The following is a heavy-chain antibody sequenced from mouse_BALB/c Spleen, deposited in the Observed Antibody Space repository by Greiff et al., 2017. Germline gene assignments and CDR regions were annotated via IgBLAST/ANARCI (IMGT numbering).Heavy chain of an antibody. V-gene: IGHV14-4*02. CDR2: IDPENGDT. Sequence: VQLKESGAELVRSGASVKLSCTASGFNIKDYYMHWVKQRPEQGLEWIGWIDPENGDTEYAPKFQGKATMTADTSSNTAYLQLSSLTSEDTAVYYCARFHYGYDDGFAYWGQGTLVTVSA. CDR3: ARFHYGYDDGFAY. D-gene: IGHD2-2*01. J-gene: IGHJ3*01. CDR1: GFNIKDYY.